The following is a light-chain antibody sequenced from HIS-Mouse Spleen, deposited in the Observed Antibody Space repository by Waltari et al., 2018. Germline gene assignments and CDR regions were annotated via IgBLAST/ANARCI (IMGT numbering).Light chain of an antibody. Sequence: QSALTQPASVSGSPGQSITIACTGTSRDLGGYNYVSCYQQHPGKAPKLMIYDVSNRPSGVSNRFSGSKSGNTASLTISGLQAEDEADYYCSSYTSSSTLNVVFGGGTKLTVL. CDR2: DVS. CDR3: SSYTSSSTLNVV. CDR1: SRDLGGYNY. V-gene: IGLV2-14*03. J-gene: IGLJ2*01.